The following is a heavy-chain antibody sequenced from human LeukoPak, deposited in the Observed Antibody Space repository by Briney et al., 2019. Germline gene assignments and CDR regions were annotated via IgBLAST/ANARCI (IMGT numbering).Heavy chain of an antibody. CDR3: ASSRGSLTARYYYYGMDV. CDR2: IYYSGST. D-gene: IGHD1-26*01. J-gene: IGHJ6*02. V-gene: IGHV4-31*03. Sequence: SETLSLTCTVSGGSISSGGYYWSWIRQHPGKGLEWIGYIYYSGSTFYNPSLKSRVTISVDTSKNQFSLKLSSVTAADTAVYYCASSRGSLTARYYYYGMDVWGQGTTVTVSS. CDR1: GGSISSGGYY.